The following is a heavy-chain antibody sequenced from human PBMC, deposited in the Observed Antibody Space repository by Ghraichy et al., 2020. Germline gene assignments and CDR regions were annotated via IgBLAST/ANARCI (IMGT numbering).Heavy chain of an antibody. CDR3: AKDPGFIQYGYYMDV. CDR1: GFTFSDYG. V-gene: IGHV3-30*02. D-gene: IGHD3-10*01. Sequence: GGSLRLYCAASGFTFSDYGMHWVRQAPGKGLEWVAFVWNDGNKKYHADSVKGRFTISRDNSKNTLYLQMNSLRVEDTAVYYCAKDPGFIQYGYYMDVWGKGTTVTVSS. J-gene: IGHJ6*03. CDR2: VWNDGNKK.